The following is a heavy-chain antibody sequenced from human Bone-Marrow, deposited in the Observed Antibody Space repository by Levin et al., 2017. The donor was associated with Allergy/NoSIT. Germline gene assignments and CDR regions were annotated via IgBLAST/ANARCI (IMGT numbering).Heavy chain of an antibody. Sequence: HSQTLSLTCTVSGDSISSGDDYWSWIRQSPGKGLEWIGYIYYSGSTSYNPSLKSRVIMSVDTSKNHFSLRLGSATAADTAVYYCARCSGGTCYSGLDSWGQGTLVTVSS. J-gene: IGHJ4*02. D-gene: IGHD2-15*01. CDR3: ARCSGGTCYSGLDS. CDR1: GDSISSGDDY. CDR2: IYYSGST. V-gene: IGHV4-30-4*01.